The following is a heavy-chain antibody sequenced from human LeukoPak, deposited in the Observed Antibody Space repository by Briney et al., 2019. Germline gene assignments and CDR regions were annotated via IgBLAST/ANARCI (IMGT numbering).Heavy chain of an antibody. Sequence: ASVKVSCKASGYTFTGYYMHWVRQAPGQGLEWMGWINPNSGGTNYAQKFQGWVTMTRDTSISTAYMELSRLRSDDTAVYYCARDPSSTVVMRYYFDYWGQGTLVTVSS. CDR2: INPNSGGT. J-gene: IGHJ4*02. CDR1: GYTFTGYY. V-gene: IGHV1-2*04. D-gene: IGHD4-23*01. CDR3: ARDPSSTVVMRYYFDY.